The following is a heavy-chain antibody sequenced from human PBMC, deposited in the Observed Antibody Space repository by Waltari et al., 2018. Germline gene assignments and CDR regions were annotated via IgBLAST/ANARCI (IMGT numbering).Heavy chain of an antibody. CDR3: ARETLRWNFDY. Sequence: EVQLVESGGGLVKPGGSLRLSCAASGFTFSSYSMNWVRQAPGKGLEGVTSISSSSSYRYYADSVKGRFTISRDNAKNSLYLQMNSLRAEDTAVYYCARETLRWNFDYWGQGTLVTVSS. V-gene: IGHV3-21*01. D-gene: IGHD4-17*01. CDR1: GFTFSSYS. J-gene: IGHJ4*02. CDR2: ISSSSSYR.